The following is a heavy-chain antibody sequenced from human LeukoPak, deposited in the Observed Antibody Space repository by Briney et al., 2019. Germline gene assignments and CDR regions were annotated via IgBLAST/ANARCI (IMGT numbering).Heavy chain of an antibody. J-gene: IGHJ4*02. Sequence: SVKVSCKASGGTFSSYAISWVRQAPGQGLEWMVGIIPIFGTANYAQKFQGRVTITTDESTSTAYMELSSLRSEDTAVYYCANEGYYYDSSGYLDYWGQGTLVTVSS. CDR1: GGTFSSYA. CDR2: IIPIFGTA. CDR3: ANEGYYYDSSGYLDY. D-gene: IGHD3-22*01. V-gene: IGHV1-69*05.